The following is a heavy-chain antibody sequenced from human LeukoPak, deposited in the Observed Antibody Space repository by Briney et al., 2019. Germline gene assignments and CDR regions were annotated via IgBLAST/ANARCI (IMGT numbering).Heavy chain of an antibody. CDR2: MNPNNGNT. CDR1: GYTFTNYD. Sequence: ASVKVSCKTSGYTFTNYDINWVRQATGQGLEWMGWMNPNNGNTGYAQKFQGRVTMTRNTSISTAYMELSSLRSEDTAVYYCARDYYGSGSYYNVYYFDYWGQGTLVTVSS. D-gene: IGHD3-10*01. V-gene: IGHV1-8*01. J-gene: IGHJ4*02. CDR3: ARDYYGSGSYYNVYYFDY.